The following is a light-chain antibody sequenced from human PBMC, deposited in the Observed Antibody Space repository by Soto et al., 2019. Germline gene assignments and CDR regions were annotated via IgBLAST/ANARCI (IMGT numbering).Light chain of an antibody. CDR1: QSVTTS. V-gene: IGKV3-20*01. CDR2: DAS. Sequence: RATLSRRASQSVTTSLAWYQQKTGQAPRLLIYDASSRATGIPDRFSGGGYGTDFNLTISRLETEDFAVYYCQQFSSYPLTFGGGTKVDIK. J-gene: IGKJ4*01. CDR3: QQFSSYPLT.